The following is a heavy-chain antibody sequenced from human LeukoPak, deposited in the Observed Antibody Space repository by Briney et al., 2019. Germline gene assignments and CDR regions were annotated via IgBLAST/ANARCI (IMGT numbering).Heavy chain of an antibody. J-gene: IGHJ2*01. V-gene: IGHV4-59*12. CDR1: GGSISSYY. D-gene: IGHD6-6*01. CDR2: IYYSGGT. CDR3: AKDARRGQLEDRYFDL. Sequence: SETLSLTCTVSGGSISSYYWSWIRQPPGKGLEWIGYIYYSGGTNYNPSLKSRVTISIDTSKNQFSLKLSSVTAADTAVYYCAKDARRGQLEDRYFDLWGRGTLVTVSS.